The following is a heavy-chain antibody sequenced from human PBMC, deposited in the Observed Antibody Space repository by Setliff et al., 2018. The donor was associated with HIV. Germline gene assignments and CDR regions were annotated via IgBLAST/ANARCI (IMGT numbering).Heavy chain of an antibody. V-gene: IGHV4-59*01. CDR3: ARSGYTSGFYWVFGAFGV. D-gene: IGHD3-22*01. CDR1: GGSISNYH. J-gene: IGHJ3*01. Sequence: SETLSLTCTVSGGSISNYHWTWIRQPPGKGPEWIASIQYGDISHYNPSLQSRVTTSVDTSTKKFSLYLSSVNETDTAVYYCARSGYTSGFYWVFGAFGVWGQGKMVTVSS. CDR2: IQYGDIS.